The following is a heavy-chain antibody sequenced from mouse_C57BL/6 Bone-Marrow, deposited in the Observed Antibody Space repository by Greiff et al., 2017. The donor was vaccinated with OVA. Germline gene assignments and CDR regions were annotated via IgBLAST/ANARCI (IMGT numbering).Heavy chain of an antibody. V-gene: IGHV1-82*01. J-gene: IGHJ2*01. D-gene: IGHD1-1*01. CDR3: ARRITIYYYGSSYYFDY. Sequence: VQVVESGPELVKPGASVKISCKASGYAFSSSWMNWVKQRPGKGLEWIGRIYPGDGDTNYNGKFKGKATLTADKSSSTAYMQLSSLTSEDSAVYFCARRITIYYYGSSYYFDYWGQGTTLTVSS. CDR1: GYAFSSSW. CDR2: IYPGDGDT.